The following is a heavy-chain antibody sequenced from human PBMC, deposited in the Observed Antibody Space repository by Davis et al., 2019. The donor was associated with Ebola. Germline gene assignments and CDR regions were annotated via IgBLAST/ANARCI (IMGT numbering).Heavy chain of an antibody. V-gene: IGHV3-30*02. CDR3: AREGKYRDESRTFDY. CDR1: GFTVNSNY. D-gene: IGHD2-2*01. J-gene: IGHJ4*02. CDR2: VRSHGSDD. Sequence: GGSLRLSCAASGFTVNSNYMSWVRQAPGRGLEWVAFVRSHGSDDHYADSVKGRFTISRDNSKNTLYLQMNSLRAEDTAVYYCAREGKYRDESRTFDYWGQGTLVTVSS.